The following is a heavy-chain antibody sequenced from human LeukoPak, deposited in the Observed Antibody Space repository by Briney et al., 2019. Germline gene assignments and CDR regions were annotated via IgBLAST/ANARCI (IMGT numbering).Heavy chain of an antibody. Sequence: GGSLRLSCVASGFTFVSHWMTWVRQAPGKGLEWVANINQDGSEKYYVDSVKGRFTISRDNAKNSLYLQMNSLRAEDTAVYYCAELGITMIGGVWGKGTTVTISS. D-gene: IGHD3-10*02. J-gene: IGHJ6*04. V-gene: IGHV3-7*01. CDR2: INQDGSEK. CDR3: AELGITMIGGV. CDR1: GFTFVSHW.